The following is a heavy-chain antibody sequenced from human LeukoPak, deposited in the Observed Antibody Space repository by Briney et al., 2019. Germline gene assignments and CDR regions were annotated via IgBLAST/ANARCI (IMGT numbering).Heavy chain of an antibody. D-gene: IGHD3-9*01. J-gene: IGHJ6*02. CDR3: ARDVPTSILTGLPDTYHYYGMDF. Sequence: ASVKVSCKVSGGTFSSYAIRWVRQAPGQGLEWMARIIPILGIANYAQKFQGRVTITADKSTSTAYMELSSLRSEDTAVYYCARDVPTSILTGLPDTYHYYGMDFWGQGTTVTVSS. V-gene: IGHV1-69*04. CDR2: IIPILGIA. CDR1: GGTFSSYA.